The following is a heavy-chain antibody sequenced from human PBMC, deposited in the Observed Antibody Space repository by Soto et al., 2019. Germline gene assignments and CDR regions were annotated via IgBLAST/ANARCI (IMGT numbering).Heavy chain of an antibody. CDR2: IYYSGTT. CDR3: ARDGDCSGGSCYLGYGLDV. J-gene: IGHJ6*02. D-gene: IGHD2-15*01. CDR1: GGSINTGGYY. Sequence: QVQLQESGPGLVKPSQTLSLTCTVSGGSINTGGYYWSWIRQHPAKGLEWIGNIYYSGTTAYNPSLKSRVTISIDTSKDQFPLKLTSVTAADTAMYYCARDGDCSGGSCYLGYGLDVWGQATTVTVSS. V-gene: IGHV4-31*03.